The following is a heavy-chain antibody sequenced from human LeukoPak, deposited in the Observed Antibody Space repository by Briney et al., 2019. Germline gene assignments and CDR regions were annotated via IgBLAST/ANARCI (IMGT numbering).Heavy chain of an antibody. J-gene: IGHJ4*02. CDR1: GGSFSGYY. CDR3: ARDQITMVRGAIDY. V-gene: IGHV4-34*01. CDR2: IYHSGSP. Sequence: SETLSLTCAVYGGSFSGYYWSWIRQPPGKGLEWIGEIYHSGSPNYNPSLKSRVTISVDKSRNHFSLNLSSVTAADTAVYYCARDQITMVRGAIDYWGQGTLVTASS. D-gene: IGHD3-10*01.